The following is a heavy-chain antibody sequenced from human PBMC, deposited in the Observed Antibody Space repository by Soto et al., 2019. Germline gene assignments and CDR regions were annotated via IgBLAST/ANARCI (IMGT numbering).Heavy chain of an antibody. J-gene: IGHJ5*02. CDR1: GGSISSSSYY. V-gene: IGHV4-39*01. CDR3: ASLPYCSGGSCYLGWFDP. Sequence: LSLTCTVSGGSISSSSYYWGWIRQPPGKGLEWIGSIYYSGSTYYNPSLKSRVTISVDTSKNQFSLKLSSVTAADTAVYYCASLPYCSGGSCYLGWFDPWGQGTLVTVSS. D-gene: IGHD2-15*01. CDR2: IYYSGST.